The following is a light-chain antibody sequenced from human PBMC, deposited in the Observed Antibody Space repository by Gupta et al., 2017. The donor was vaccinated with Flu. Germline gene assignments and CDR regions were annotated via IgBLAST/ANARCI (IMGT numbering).Light chain of an antibody. J-gene: IGLJ3*02. CDR2: EVR. CDR1: SDIGYYNL. V-gene: IGLV2-23*02. Sequence: SDIGYYNLVSWYQHHPDKAPKLIIYEVRKRPSGVSSRFSGSKSGNTASLTISGLQSEDEADYYCCSYIGGSSWVFGGGTKLTVL. CDR3: CSYIGGSSWV.